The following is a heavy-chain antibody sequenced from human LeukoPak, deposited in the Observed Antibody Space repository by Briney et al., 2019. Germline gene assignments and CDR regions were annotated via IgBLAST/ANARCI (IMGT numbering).Heavy chain of an antibody. CDR1: GGSFSTYF. D-gene: IGHD3-22*01. CDR2: IFYTGGT. J-gene: IGHJ4*02. CDR3: ARRDYYDSSDRN. V-gene: IGHV4-59*08. Sequence: SETLSLTCTISGGSFSTYFWSWIRQSPEKGLEWLGYIFYTGGTTYNPSLQSRLTISLDTSKNQFSLRLTSVTAADTAVYYCARRDYYDSSDRNWGQGTLVTVSS.